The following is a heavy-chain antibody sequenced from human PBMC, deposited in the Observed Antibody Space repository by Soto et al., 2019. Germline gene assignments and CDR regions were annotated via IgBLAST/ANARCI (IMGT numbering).Heavy chain of an antibody. Sequence: PSETLSLTCTVSGGSISSYFWSWIRQSPGKGLEWIGYIYYNGNTNYNPSLASRVTISVDTSKNHFSLKVSGVSAADTAVYYCATSQKGYNWNYFDHWGQGALVTVSS. CDR1: GGSISSYF. CDR2: IYYNGNT. D-gene: IGHD1-20*01. J-gene: IGHJ4*02. V-gene: IGHV4-59*08. CDR3: ATSQKGYNWNYFDH.